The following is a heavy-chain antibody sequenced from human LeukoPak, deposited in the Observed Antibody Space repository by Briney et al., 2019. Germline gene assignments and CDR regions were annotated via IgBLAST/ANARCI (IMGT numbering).Heavy chain of an antibody. CDR1: GFTFDDYG. V-gene: IGHV3-20*04. D-gene: IGHD2-15*01. CDR3: ARYCSGGSCHGMDV. CDR2: INWDGGST. Sequence: GGSLRLSCAASGFTFDDYGMSWVRQAPGKGLEWVSGINWDGGSTGYADSVKGRFTISRDNAKNSLYLQMNSLRAEDTALYYCARYCSGGSCHGMDVWGQGTTVTVSS. J-gene: IGHJ6*02.